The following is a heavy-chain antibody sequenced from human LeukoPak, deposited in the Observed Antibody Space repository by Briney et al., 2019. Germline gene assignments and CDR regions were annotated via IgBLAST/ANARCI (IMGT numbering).Heavy chain of an antibody. CDR2: IYYSGST. CDR1: GGSISSGGYS. Sequence: PSQTLSLTCAVSGGSISSGGYSWSWIRQPPGKGLEWIGYIYYSGSTYYNPSLKSRVTISVDTSKNQFSLRLRSVTAADTAVYYCARLGEDYGDYINSNYYYYMDVWGKGTTVTISS. V-gene: IGHV4-30-4*07. J-gene: IGHJ6*03. D-gene: IGHD4-17*01. CDR3: ARLGEDYGDYINSNYYYYMDV.